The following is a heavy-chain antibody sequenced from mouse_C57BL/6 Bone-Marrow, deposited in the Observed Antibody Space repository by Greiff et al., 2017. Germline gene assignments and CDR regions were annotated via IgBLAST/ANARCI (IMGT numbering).Heavy chain of an antibody. J-gene: IGHJ2*01. CDR2: IYPGDGDT. CDR3: ARLRWLLLYFDY. CDR1: GYAFSSSW. V-gene: IGHV1-82*01. D-gene: IGHD2-3*01. Sequence: QVQLQQSGPELVKPGASVKISCKASGYAFSSSWMNWVKQRPGKGLEWIGRIYPGDGDTNYNGKFKGKATFTADTSSNTAYMQLSSLTTEDSAIYYCARLRWLLLYFDYWGQGTTLTVSS.